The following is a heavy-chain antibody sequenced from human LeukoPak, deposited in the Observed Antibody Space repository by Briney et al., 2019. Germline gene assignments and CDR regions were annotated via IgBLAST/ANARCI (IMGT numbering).Heavy chain of an antibody. Sequence: SVTLSFKSSGCTFSSYAISWMRQAPGQGLEWMGGIIPIFGTANYAHKFQGRVTITAYESTSTAYMELSSLRSEDTAVYYCAHTLGYCSSTSCQKLYYYYYMDVWGKGTTVTVSS. V-gene: IGHV1-69*13. CDR1: GCTFSSYA. D-gene: IGHD2-2*01. CDR3: AHTLGYCSSTSCQKLYYYYYMDV. CDR2: IIPIFGTA. J-gene: IGHJ6*03.